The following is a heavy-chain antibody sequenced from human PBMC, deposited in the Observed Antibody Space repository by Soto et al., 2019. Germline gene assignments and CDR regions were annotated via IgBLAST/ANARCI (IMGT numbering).Heavy chain of an antibody. CDR1: GFTFSKSW. CDR2: INSDGSST. Sequence: EVQLVESGGGLVQPGGSLRLSCAASGFTFSKSWMHWVRQAPGKGLVWVSRINSDGSSTSYADSVKGRFTISRDNAXNTLYLQMNSLRAEDTAVYYCASGLVEYSSSWYDYWGQGTLVTVSS. J-gene: IGHJ4*02. V-gene: IGHV3-74*01. D-gene: IGHD6-13*01. CDR3: ASGLVEYSSSWYDY.